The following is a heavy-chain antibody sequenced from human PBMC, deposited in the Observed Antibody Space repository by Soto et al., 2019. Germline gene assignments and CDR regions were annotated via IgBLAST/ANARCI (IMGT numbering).Heavy chain of an antibody. Sequence: ASVKVSCKASGYTFTSYDINWVRQATGQGLEWMGWMNPNSGNTGYAQKFPGRVTMTRNTSISTAYMELSSLRSEDTAVYYCARLRDSSGYPDAFDIWGQGTMVTVSS. D-gene: IGHD3-22*01. V-gene: IGHV1-8*01. J-gene: IGHJ3*02. CDR3: ARLRDSSGYPDAFDI. CDR1: GYTFTSYD. CDR2: MNPNSGNT.